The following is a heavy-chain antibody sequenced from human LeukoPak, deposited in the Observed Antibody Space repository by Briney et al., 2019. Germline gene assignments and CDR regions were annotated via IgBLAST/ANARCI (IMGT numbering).Heavy chain of an antibody. CDR3: ARDLNYDYGHDAFDI. D-gene: IGHD3-16*01. Sequence: GGSLRLSCAASGFTFSSYGMHWVRQAPGKGLEWVAFIRYDGSNKYYADSVKGRFTISRDNSKNTLYRQMNSLRADDTAVYYCARDLNYDYGHDAFDIWGQGTMVTVSS. CDR2: IRYDGSNK. V-gene: IGHV3-30*02. CDR1: GFTFSSYG. J-gene: IGHJ3*02.